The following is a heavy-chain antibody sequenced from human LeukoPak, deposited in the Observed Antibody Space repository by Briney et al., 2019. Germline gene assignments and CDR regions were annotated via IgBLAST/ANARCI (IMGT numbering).Heavy chain of an antibody. D-gene: IGHD4-17*01. CDR3: ARVDYGDYED. CDR2: INHSGST. CDR1: GGSFSGYY. J-gene: IGHJ4*02. Sequence: SETLSLTCAVYGGSFSGYYWSWIRQPPGKGLEWIGEINHSGSTNYNPSLKSRVTISVDTSKNQFSLKLSSVTAADTAVYYCARVDYGDYEDWGQGTLVTVSS. V-gene: IGHV4-34*01.